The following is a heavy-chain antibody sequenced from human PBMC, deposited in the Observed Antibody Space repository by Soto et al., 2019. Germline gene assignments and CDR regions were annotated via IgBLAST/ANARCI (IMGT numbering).Heavy chain of an antibody. Sequence: QVQLVQSGAEVKKPGASVKVSCKASGYTFTSYGISWVRQAPGQGLEWMGWISAYNGNTNYAQKLQGRVTMTTDTSTSTAYMELRSLRSDDTAVYYCARDRPREWVSGDYAKDYFDYWGQGTLVTVSS. CDR3: ARDRPREWVSGDYAKDYFDY. V-gene: IGHV1-18*01. CDR2: ISAYNGNT. D-gene: IGHD4-17*01. CDR1: GYTFTSYG. J-gene: IGHJ4*02.